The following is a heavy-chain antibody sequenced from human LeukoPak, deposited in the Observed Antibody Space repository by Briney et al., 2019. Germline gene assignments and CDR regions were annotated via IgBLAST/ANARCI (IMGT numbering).Heavy chain of an antibody. V-gene: IGHV1-2*06. Sequence: ASVKVSCKASGYTFTGYYMHWVRQAPGQGLEWMGRINPNSGGTNYAQKFQGRVTMTRDTSISTAYMELSRLRSDDTAVYYCARVGSYDFWSGYHGYYFDYWGQGTLVTVSS. D-gene: IGHD3-3*01. CDR2: INPNSGGT. J-gene: IGHJ4*02. CDR1: GYTFTGYY. CDR3: ARVGSYDFWSGYHGYYFDY.